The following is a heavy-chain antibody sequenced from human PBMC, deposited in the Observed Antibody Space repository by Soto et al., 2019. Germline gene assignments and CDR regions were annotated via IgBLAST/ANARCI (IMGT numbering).Heavy chain of an antibody. V-gene: IGHV3-7*04. Sequence: EVQLVESGGGLVQPGGSLRLSCAASGFNFGGSWMTWVRQALGKGLEWLAKINPDGSGEYYVDSVKGRFTISRDNAESSLFFLMDSLRDEDTAVYFCAREHYFGLDYWGQGTLVTVSS. J-gene: IGHJ4*02. D-gene: IGHD1-26*01. CDR2: INPDGSGE. CDR3: AREHYFGLDY. CDR1: GFNFGGSW.